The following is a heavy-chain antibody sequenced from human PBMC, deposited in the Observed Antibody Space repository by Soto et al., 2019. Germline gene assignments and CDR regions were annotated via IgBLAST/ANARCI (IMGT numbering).Heavy chain of an antibody. CDR1: GYIFTDYH. CDR3: AKERGSNSLHPSYNWFDT. CDR2: INTDNGGA. J-gene: IGHJ5*02. D-gene: IGHD6-13*01. V-gene: IGHV1-2*02. Sequence: QVQLVQSGAEVKKPGASVKVSCKASGYIFTDYHIHCGRQAPGQGLEFMGWINTDNGGAGSAQQFQGRVTVTRDTSITTVYLELSNLRSDDTAVYFCAKERGSNSLHPSYNWFDTWGQGTLITVSS.